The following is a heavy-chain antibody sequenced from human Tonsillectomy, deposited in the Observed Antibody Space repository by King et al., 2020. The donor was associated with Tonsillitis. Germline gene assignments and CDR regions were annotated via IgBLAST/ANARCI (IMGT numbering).Heavy chain of an antibody. CDR3: VGKYLDYYYGMDG. J-gene: IGHJ6*02. V-gene: IGHV3-74*02. Sequence: EVQLVESGGGLVQPGGSLRLSCAASGFTFSSYWMHWVRQAPGKGLVWVSRINSDGSSTGYADSVKGRFTISRDNAKNTLYLQMNSLRAEDTAVYYCVGKYLDYYYGMDGWGQGTTVTDSS. D-gene: IGHD4-23*01. CDR1: GFTFSSYW. CDR2: INSDGSST.